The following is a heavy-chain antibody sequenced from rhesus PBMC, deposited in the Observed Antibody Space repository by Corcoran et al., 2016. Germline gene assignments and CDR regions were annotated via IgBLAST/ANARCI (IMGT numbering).Heavy chain of an antibody. J-gene: IGHJ4*01. CDR3: ARIVNYSWCFDY. D-gene: IGHD2-15*01. CDR2: NYGSGGNT. V-gene: IGHV4-106*01. CDR1: GGSISDSYY. Sequence: QVQLQESGPGLVKPSETLSLTCAVYGGSISDSYYWSWIRQPPGKGLEWIGYNYGSGGNTDQHPSLRSRVTIATDTSQNQFSLKLSSVTAADTAVYYCARIVNYSWCFDYWGQGVLVTVSS.